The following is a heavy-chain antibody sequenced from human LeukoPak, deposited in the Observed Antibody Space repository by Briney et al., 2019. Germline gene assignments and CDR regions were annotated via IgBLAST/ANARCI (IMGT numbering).Heavy chain of an antibody. Sequence: GGSLRLSCAASGFTFSSYAMSWVRQAPGKGLEWVSAISSSGGSTYYADSVKGRFTISRDNSKNTLYLQMNSLRAEDTAVYYCAREIYQPPSYYYYYMDVWGKGTTVTVSS. CDR2: ISSSGGST. CDR3: AREIYQPPSYYYYYMDV. D-gene: IGHD3-16*02. J-gene: IGHJ6*03. CDR1: GFTFSSYA. V-gene: IGHV3-23*01.